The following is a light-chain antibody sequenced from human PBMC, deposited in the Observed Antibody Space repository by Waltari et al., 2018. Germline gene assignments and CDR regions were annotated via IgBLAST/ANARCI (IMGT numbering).Light chain of an antibody. CDR3: QQYNNWPPLT. CDR2: GAS. V-gene: IGKV3-15*01. J-gene: IGKJ4*01. CDR1: QSVSSN. Sequence: EIVMTQSPATLSVSPGDRATLSCRARQSVSSNLAWYQQRPGQAPRLLIYGASTRATGIPARFSGSGSGTEFTLTISSLQSEDSAVYYCQQYNNWPPLTFGGGTKVEIK.